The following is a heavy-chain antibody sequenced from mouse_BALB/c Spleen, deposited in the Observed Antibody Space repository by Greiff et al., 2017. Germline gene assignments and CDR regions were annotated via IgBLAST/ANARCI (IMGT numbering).Heavy chain of an antibody. Sequence: VQLQQSGAELVRSGASVKLSCTASGFNIKDYYMHWVKQRPEQGLEWIGWIDPENGDTEYAPKFQGKATMTADTSSNTAYLQLSSLTSEDTAVYCWLYSQGYAIDYWGQGTTVTVSS. CDR2: IDPENGDT. D-gene: IGHD2-12*01. J-gene: IGHJ4*01. V-gene: IGHV14-4*02. CDR3: LYSQGYAIDY. CDR1: GFNIKDYY.